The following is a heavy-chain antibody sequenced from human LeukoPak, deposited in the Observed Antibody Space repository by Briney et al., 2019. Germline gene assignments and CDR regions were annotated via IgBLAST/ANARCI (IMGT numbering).Heavy chain of an antibody. Sequence: PGGSLRLSCAASGFTVGSNYMSWVRQAPGKGLEWVSVIYSGGSTYYADSVKGRFTISRDNSKNTLYLQMNSLRAEDTAVYYCARETVAGLQYYFDYRGQGTLVTVSS. V-gene: IGHV3-53*01. CDR3: ARETVAGLQYYFDY. J-gene: IGHJ4*02. CDR1: GFTVGSNY. CDR2: IYSGGST. D-gene: IGHD6-19*01.